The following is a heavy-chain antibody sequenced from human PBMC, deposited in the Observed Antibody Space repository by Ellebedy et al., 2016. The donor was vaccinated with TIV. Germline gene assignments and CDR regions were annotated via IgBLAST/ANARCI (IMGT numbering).Heavy chain of an antibody. CDR1: GFSFSVYG. CDR3: ARDRGMVRGGSVSDRGMDL. Sequence: GESLKISCEASGFSFSVYGMVWVRHAPGKGLESVATTWSDGSKEYYADSVKGRFTISRDNTKNMLFLQMTTLRVDDTAVYYCARDRGMVRGGSVSDRGMDLWGQGIKVTVSS. CDR2: TWSDGSKE. D-gene: IGHD3-10*01. J-gene: IGHJ6*02. V-gene: IGHV3-30*02.